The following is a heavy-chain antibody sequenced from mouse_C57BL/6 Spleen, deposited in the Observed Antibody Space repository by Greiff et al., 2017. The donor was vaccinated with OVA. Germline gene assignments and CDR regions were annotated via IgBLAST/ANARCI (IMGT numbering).Heavy chain of an antibody. V-gene: IGHV6-3*01. D-gene: IGHD1-1*01. CDR3: TEDYGSPPMDY. CDR1: GFTFSNYW. J-gene: IGHJ4*01. CDR2: IRLKSDNYAT. Sequence: EVQLVESGGGLVQPGGSMKLSCVASGFTFSNYWMNWVRQSPEKGLEWVAQIRLKSDNYATHYAESVKGRFTISRDDSKSSVYLQMNNLRAEDTGIYYCTEDYGSPPMDYWGQGTSVTVSS.